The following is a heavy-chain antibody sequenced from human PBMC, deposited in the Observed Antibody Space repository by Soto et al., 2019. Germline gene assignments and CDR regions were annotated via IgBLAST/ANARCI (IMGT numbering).Heavy chain of an antibody. V-gene: IGHV3-30*18. J-gene: IGHJ3*02. CDR1: GFTFSSYG. D-gene: IGHD2-15*01. CDR2: ISYDGSNK. Sequence: QVQLVESGGGVVQPGRSLRLSCAASGFTFSSYGMHWVRQAPGKGLEWVAVISYDGSNKYYADSVKGRFTICRDNSKNTLYLQMNSLRAEDTAVYYCAKGRYCSGGSCRRSDAFDIWGQGTMVTVSS. CDR3: AKGRYCSGGSCRRSDAFDI.